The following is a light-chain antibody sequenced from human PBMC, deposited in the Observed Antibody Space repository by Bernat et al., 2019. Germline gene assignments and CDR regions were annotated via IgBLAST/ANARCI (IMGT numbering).Light chain of an antibody. CDR2: EDN. Sequence: NVMLTQPHSVSESPGKTVIISCTRSSGRIASYYVQWYQQRPGSSPTAVIYEDNQRPSGVPDRFSGSIDSSSNSASLTISGLKTEDEADYYCQSYDNNNWVFGGGTKLTVL. CDR3: QSYDNNNWV. CDR1: SGRIASYY. J-gene: IGLJ3*02. V-gene: IGLV6-57*01.